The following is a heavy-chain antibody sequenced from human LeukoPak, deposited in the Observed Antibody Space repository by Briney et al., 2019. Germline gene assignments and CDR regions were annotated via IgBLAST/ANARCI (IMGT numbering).Heavy chain of an antibody. D-gene: IGHD3-9*01. V-gene: IGHV3-74*01. J-gene: IGHJ3*02. CDR2: INSDGSRT. CDR3: ARGAPARYFGPFDI. Sequence: GGSLRLSCASSGFTFIIYWMHWVRQAPGKGLVWVSLINSDGSRTICADSVKGRFTISRDNAKNTLYLQMNSLSAEDTAVYYCARGAPARYFGPFDIWDRGTMVTVSS. CDR1: GFTFIIYW.